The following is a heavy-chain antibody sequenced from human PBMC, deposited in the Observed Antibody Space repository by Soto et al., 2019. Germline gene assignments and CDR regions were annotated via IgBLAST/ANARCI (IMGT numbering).Heavy chain of an antibody. D-gene: IGHD6-6*01. Sequence: PSETLTLTCTVSGGSISSGDYYWSWIRQPPGKGLEWIGYIYYSGSTYYNPSLKSRVTISVDTSKNQFSLKLSSVTAADTAVYYCARDPFERSSSPGHWFDPWGQGTLVTVSS. CDR2: IYYSGST. CDR1: GGSISSGDYY. CDR3: ARDPFERSSSPGHWFDP. V-gene: IGHV4-30-4*01. J-gene: IGHJ5*02.